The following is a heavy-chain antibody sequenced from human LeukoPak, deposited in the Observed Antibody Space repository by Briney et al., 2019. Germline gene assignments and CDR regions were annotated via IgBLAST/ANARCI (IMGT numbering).Heavy chain of an antibody. J-gene: IGHJ6*02. CDR2: ISAYNGNT. D-gene: IGHD2-15*01. CDR1: GYTFTSYG. V-gene: IGHV1-18*01. Sequence: ASVKVSCKASGYTFTSYGISWVRQAPGQGLEWMGWISAYNGNTNYAQKLQGRVTMTTDTSTSTAYMELRSLRSDDTAVYYCAREVVVAATFNPYASPDYYYYGMDVWGQGTTVTVSS. CDR3: AREVVVAATFNPYASPDYYYYGMDV.